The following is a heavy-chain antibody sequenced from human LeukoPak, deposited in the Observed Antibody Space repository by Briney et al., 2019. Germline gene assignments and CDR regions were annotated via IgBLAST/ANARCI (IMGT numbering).Heavy chain of an antibody. CDR1: GGTFSSCT. CDR2: IIPILGIA. V-gene: IGHV1-69*04. CDR3: ARDLEDYDFWSGYYTGDY. J-gene: IGHJ4*02. Sequence: SVKVSCKASGGTFSSCTISWVRQAPGQGLEWMGRIIPILGIANYAQKFQGRVTITADKSTSTAYMELSSLRSEDTAVYYCARDLEDYDFWSGYYTGDYWGQGTLVTVSS. D-gene: IGHD3-3*01.